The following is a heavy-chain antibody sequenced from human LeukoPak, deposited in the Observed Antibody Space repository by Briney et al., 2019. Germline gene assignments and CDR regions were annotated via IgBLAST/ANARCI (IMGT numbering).Heavy chain of an antibody. Sequence: PGGSLRLSCVVSGFTFSNWWMSWVRQAPGKGLEYVANIKEDGTEKNYVDSAKGRFTISRDNAKNSLYLQMNSLRAEDTGIYYCARGGWLADWGQGTLVTVSS. CDR1: GFTFSNWW. D-gene: IGHD5-12*01. J-gene: IGHJ4*02. CDR3: ARGGWLAD. CDR2: IKEDGTEK. V-gene: IGHV3-7*01.